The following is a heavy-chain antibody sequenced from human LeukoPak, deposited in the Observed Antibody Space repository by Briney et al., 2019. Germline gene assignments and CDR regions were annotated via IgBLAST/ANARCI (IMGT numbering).Heavy chain of an antibody. V-gene: IGHV1-46*01. CDR3: ARDLGRISGSTFDY. D-gene: IGHD1-20*01. Sequence: ASVKVSCEASGYTFTSYYMHWVRHAPGQGLEWMGIINPSGGSTSYAQKFQGRVTLTRDMSTSTVYMELSGLRSEDSAVYCCARDLGRISGSTFDYWGQGTLVTVSP. CDR2: INPSGGST. J-gene: IGHJ4*02. CDR1: GYTFTSYY.